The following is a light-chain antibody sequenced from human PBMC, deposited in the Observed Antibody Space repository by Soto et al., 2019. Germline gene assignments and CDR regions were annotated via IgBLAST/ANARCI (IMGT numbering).Light chain of an antibody. Sequence: QSVLTQPPSASGSPGQSVTISCTGTSSDVGGYNYVSWYQQHPGKAPKVIIYEVSKRPSGVPDRFSGSKSGSTASLTVSGLQAEDEADYSCSSYAVTNIFVFGTGTKLTVL. V-gene: IGLV2-8*01. CDR1: SSDVGGYNY. J-gene: IGLJ1*01. CDR3: SSYAVTNIFV. CDR2: EVS.